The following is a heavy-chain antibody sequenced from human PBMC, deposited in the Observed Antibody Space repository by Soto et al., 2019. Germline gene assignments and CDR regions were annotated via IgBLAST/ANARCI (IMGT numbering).Heavy chain of an antibody. D-gene: IGHD2-15*01. Sequence: GGSLRLSCAASGFTFSSYAMSWVRQAPGKGLEWVSAISGSGGSKYYADSVKGRFTISRDNSKNTLYLQMNSLRAEDTAVYYCANGKAPSGDIVVVVAAPDTYYWGQGTLVTVSS. CDR1: GFTFSSYA. V-gene: IGHV3-23*01. CDR2: ISGSGGSK. J-gene: IGHJ4*02. CDR3: ANGKAPSGDIVVVVAAPDTYY.